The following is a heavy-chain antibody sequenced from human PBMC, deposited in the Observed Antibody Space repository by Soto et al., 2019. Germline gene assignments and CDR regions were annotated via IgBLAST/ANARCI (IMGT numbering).Heavy chain of an antibody. CDR1: GFTFSTYT. CDR3: AKDGGFGVYTPSGLDH. CDR2: ISRTGGST. Sequence: EVQLLESGGGLVQPGGSLRLSCAASGFTFSTYTMTWVRQAPGKGLEWVAAISRTGGSTYYGDSVKGRFTISRDSSKNTLYLQMTSLRAEDTAVYYCAKDGGFGVYTPSGLDHWGQGALVTVSS. J-gene: IGHJ4*02. V-gene: IGHV3-23*01. D-gene: IGHD3-10*01.